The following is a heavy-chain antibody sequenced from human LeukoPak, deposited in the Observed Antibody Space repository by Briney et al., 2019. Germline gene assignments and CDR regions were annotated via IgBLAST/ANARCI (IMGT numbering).Heavy chain of an antibody. CDR1: GYTFASYD. CDR2: MNPNSGNT. D-gene: IGHD5-12*01. J-gene: IGHJ4*02. V-gene: IGHV1-8*01. Sequence: ASVKVSCKASGYTFASYDINWVRQATGQGLEWMGWMNPNSGNTGYAQKFQGRVTMTRNTSISTAYMELSSLGSEDTAVYYCARDGFREVGKPVYWGQGTLVPVSS. CDR3: ARDGFREVGKPVY.